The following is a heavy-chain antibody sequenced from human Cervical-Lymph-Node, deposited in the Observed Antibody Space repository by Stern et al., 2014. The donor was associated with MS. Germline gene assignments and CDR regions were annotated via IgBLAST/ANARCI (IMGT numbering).Heavy chain of an antibody. V-gene: IGHV7-4-1*02. D-gene: IGHD2-2*03. CDR3: ARVGYCSTSSCYYFDY. J-gene: IGHJ4*02. Sequence: QVQLVQSGSELKKPGASVKVSCKTSGYTFTNYAMNWGRQAPGQGLEWLGSISTKTGTPTYAQAFTGRFVFSLDTSVSTAYLQISSLKAEDTAVYYCARVGYCSTSSCYYFDYWGQGTLVTVSS. CDR2: ISTKTGTP. CDR1: GYTFTNYA.